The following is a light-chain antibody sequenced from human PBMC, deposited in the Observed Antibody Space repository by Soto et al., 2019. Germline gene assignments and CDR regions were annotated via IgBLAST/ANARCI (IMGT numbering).Light chain of an antibody. CDR2: GAS. CDR3: QQYGISPWT. CDR1: QSVSSSY. Sequence: EIVMTQSPGTLSLSPGERATLSCRASQSVSSSYLAWYQQKPGQAPRLLIYGASSRATGIPDRFSGSGSGTEFTLTVSRLEPEDFAVYYCQQYGISPWTFGQGTKVDIK. V-gene: IGKV3-20*01. J-gene: IGKJ1*01.